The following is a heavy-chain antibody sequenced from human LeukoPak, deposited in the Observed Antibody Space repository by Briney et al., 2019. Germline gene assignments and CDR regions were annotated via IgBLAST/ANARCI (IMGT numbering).Heavy chain of an antibody. CDR3: ARDRLGATGHWRIDV. Sequence: SETLSLTCAVYGGSFSGYYWSWIRQTPGKGLEWIGEMHQSGATNYNPFFKSRVTISVDTSKNQFSLKLSSVTAADTAVYYCARDRLGATGHWRIDVWGRGTLVTVSS. V-gene: IGHV4-34*01. J-gene: IGHJ2*01. CDR1: GGSFSGYY. CDR2: MHQSGAT. D-gene: IGHD1-26*01.